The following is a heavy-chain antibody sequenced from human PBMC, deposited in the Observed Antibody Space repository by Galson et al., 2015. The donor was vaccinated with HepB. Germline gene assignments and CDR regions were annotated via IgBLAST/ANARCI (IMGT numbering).Heavy chain of an antibody. CDR2: IIPIFGTA. Sequence: SVKVSCKASGGTFSSYAISWVRQAPGQGLEWMGGIIPIFGTANYAQKFQGRVTITADKSTSTAYMELSSLRSEDTAVYYCARPFQGAIAAAGTYYGMDVWGQGTTVTVSS. J-gene: IGHJ6*02. CDR3: ARPFQGAIAAAGTYYGMDV. D-gene: IGHD6-13*01. CDR1: GGTFSSYA. V-gene: IGHV1-69*06.